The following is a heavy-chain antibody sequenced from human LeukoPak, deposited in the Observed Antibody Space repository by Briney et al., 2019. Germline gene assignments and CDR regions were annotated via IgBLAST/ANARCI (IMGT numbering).Heavy chain of an antibody. CDR2: INHSGST. V-gene: IGHV4-34*01. J-gene: IGHJ5*02. D-gene: IGHD3-9*01. CDR1: GGSFSGYY. Sequence: SETLSLTCAVYGGSFSGYYWSWIRQPPGKGLEWIGEINHSGSTNYNPSLKSRVTISVDTSKNQFSLKLSSVTAADTAVYYCARGLLRYHFPSNWFDPWGQGTLVTVSS. CDR3: ARGLLRYHFPSNWFDP.